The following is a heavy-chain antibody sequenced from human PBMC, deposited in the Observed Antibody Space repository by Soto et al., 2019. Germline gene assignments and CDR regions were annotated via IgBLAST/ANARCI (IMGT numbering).Heavy chain of an antibody. D-gene: IGHD2-2*01. CDR3: ARLYCTTSTCDSWFDP. J-gene: IGHJ5*02. Sequence: GESLKISCTGFGYTFTTFWMSWVRQMPGKGLGWVGRIDPRDSYVNYSPSFQGHVTISADKSISTAYLQWGSLKASDTAMYYCARLYCTTSTCDSWFDPWGQGTLVTVSS. CDR2: IDPRDSYV. CDR1: GYTFTTFW. V-gene: IGHV5-10-1*01.